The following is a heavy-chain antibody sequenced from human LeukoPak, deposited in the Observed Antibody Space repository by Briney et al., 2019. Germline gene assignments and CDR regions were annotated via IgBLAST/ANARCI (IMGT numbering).Heavy chain of an antibody. Sequence: ASVKVSCKASGYTFTGYYMHRVRQAPGQGLEWMGWINLNSGGTQYAQKFQGRVTMTRDTSISTAYMELNRLRSDDTAVYYCARYNYCGGDCYHLDYWGQGTLVTVSS. CDR2: INLNSGGT. J-gene: IGHJ4*02. D-gene: IGHD2-21*02. V-gene: IGHV1-2*02. CDR3: ARYNYCGGDCYHLDY. CDR1: GYTFTGYY.